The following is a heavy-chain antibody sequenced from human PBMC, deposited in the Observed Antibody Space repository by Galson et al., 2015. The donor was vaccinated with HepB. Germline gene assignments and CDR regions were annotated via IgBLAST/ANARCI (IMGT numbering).Heavy chain of an antibody. Sequence: SLRLSCAASGFTFSSYGMHWVRQAPGKGLEWVAVISYDGSNKYYADSVKGRFTISRDNSKNTLYLQMNSLRAEDTAVYYCAKDRRRMAQGGVDYWGQGTPVTVSS. D-gene: IGHD5-24*01. CDR2: ISYDGSNK. CDR3: AKDRRRMAQGGVDY. J-gene: IGHJ4*02. V-gene: IGHV3-30*18. CDR1: GFTFSSYG.